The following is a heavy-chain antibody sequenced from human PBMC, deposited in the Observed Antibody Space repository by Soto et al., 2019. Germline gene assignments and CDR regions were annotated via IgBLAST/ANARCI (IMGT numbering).Heavy chain of an antibody. D-gene: IGHD6-13*01. CDR2: IKQDGSEK. J-gene: IGHJ5*02. CDR3: ARALYSRHNWFDP. Sequence: GGSLRLSCAASGFTFSSYWMSWVRQAPGKGLEWVANIKQDGSEKYYVDSVKGRFTISRDNAKNSLYLQMNSLRAEDTAVYYCARALYSRHNWFDPWGQGTLVTVSS. V-gene: IGHV3-7*01. CDR1: GFTFSSYW.